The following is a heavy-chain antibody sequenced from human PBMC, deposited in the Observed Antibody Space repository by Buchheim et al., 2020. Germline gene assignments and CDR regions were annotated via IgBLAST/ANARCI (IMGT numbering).Heavy chain of an antibody. CDR3: AKDSRSSGWYTAWFDP. CDR2: IKTDGSVA. CDR1: GFAFSNYW. V-gene: IGHV3-74*01. D-gene: IGHD6-19*01. Sequence: EVQLVESGGGLVQSGGSLRLSCAASGFAFSNYWMHWVRQTPGEGLVWVSCIKTDGSVAVYADSVKGRFTISRDNSKNTLYLQMNSLRAEDTAVYYCAKDSRSSGWYTAWFDPWGQGTL. J-gene: IGHJ5*02.